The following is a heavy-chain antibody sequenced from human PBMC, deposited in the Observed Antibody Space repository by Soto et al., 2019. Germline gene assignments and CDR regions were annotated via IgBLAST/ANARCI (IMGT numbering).Heavy chain of an antibody. J-gene: IGHJ4*02. Sequence: VQMVESGGGLVKPGGSLRLSCAASGFTFSESYMSWIHQAPGKGLEWLSYINSIGTYTKYADSVKGRFTISRDNARNSLYLQMNSLRDDDTAVYYCARNYGGNSGVNNWGQGTLVTVSS. CDR1: GFTFSESY. CDR2: INSIGTYT. D-gene: IGHD4-17*01. V-gene: IGHV3-11*05. CDR3: ARNYGGNSGVNN.